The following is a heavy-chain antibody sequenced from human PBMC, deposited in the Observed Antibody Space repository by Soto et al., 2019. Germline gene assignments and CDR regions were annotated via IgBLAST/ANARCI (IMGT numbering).Heavy chain of an antibody. Sequence: PGGSLRLSCAASGFTVSSSYMSWVRQAPGKGLECVSVIYSGIGTYYADSVKGRFTISRDSSKNTLYLQMNSLRDDDAAVYYCARAEIGGSYYRLDFWGLGTLVTVSS. V-gene: IGHV3-53*01. CDR3: ARAEIGGSYYRLDF. CDR2: IYSGIGT. D-gene: IGHD1-26*01. J-gene: IGHJ4*02. CDR1: GFTVSSSY.